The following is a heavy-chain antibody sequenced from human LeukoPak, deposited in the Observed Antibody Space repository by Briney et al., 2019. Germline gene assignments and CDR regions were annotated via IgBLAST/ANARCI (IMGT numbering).Heavy chain of an antibody. J-gene: IGHJ4*02. Sequence: GGSLRLSCAASGFTFNSFFLKWLRLTPGREGEWLACISQDGSETLYMDSVRGRFTISRDNTKNSLYLQMDSLRAEDTAVYFCVRDLGHSRHYFEYWGQGALVTVSS. CDR2: ISQDGSET. D-gene: IGHD7-27*01. V-gene: IGHV3-7*01. CDR3: VRDLGHSRHYFEY. CDR1: GFTFNSFF.